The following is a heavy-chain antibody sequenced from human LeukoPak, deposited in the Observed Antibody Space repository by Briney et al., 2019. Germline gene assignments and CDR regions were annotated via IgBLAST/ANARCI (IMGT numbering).Heavy chain of an antibody. Sequence: GGSLRLSCAASGFTFSSYEMNWVRQAPGKGLEWVSYISSSGSTIYYADSVKGRLTISRDNAKNSLYLQMNSLRAEDTAVYYCATLGGLGELLSSYYYYMDVWGKGTTVTISS. CDR2: ISSSGSTI. V-gene: IGHV3-48*03. J-gene: IGHJ6*03. CDR3: ATLGGLGELLSSYYYYMDV. D-gene: IGHD3-10*01. CDR1: GFTFSSYE.